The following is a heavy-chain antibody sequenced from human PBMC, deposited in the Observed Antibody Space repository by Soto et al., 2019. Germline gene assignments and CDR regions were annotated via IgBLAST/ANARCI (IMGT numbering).Heavy chain of an antibody. Sequence: GGSLRLSCAASGFTVSNTYMTWVRQPPGKGLECVSVIYTAGGTNYADSVKGRFIISRDNSKNTLYLQVNSLRAEDTAVYYCARALPVAKGGFDPWGQGTLVTVSS. D-gene: IGHD2-2*01. CDR2: IYTAGGT. V-gene: IGHV3-53*01. J-gene: IGHJ5*02. CDR1: GFTVSNTY. CDR3: ARALPVAKGGFDP.